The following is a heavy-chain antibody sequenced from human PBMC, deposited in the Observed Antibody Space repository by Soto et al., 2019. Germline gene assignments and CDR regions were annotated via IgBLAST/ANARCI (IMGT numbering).Heavy chain of an antibody. Sequence: QITLKKSGPTLVTPTQTLTLTCTFSGFSLSTRGVGVGWLRQPPRKALERLAVTHWNDANYNNPSLRTRLTITKVTSKDQVVLTMTNVGPLDTAAYSGAHRLISEGLGYWGQGTLVTVSS. J-gene: IGHJ4*02. D-gene: IGHD2-21*01. CDR2: THWNDAN. CDR3: AHRLISEGLGY. V-gene: IGHV2-5*01. CDR1: GFSLSTRGVG.